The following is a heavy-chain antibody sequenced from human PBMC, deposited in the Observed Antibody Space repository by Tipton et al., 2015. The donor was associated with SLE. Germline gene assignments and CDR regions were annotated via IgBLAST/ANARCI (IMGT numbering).Heavy chain of an antibody. CDR3: ARRYSSSWYGDDAFDI. D-gene: IGHD6-13*01. CDR2: INYSGST. CDR1: GFSINSGYH. Sequence: AGLVKPSETLSLTCAVSGFSINSGYHWSWIRQPPGKGLEWIGEINYSGSTNYNPSLKSRVTISVDTSKNQFSLKLSSVTAADTAVYYCARRYSSSWYGDDAFDIWGQGTMVTVSS. V-gene: IGHV4-34*01. J-gene: IGHJ3*02.